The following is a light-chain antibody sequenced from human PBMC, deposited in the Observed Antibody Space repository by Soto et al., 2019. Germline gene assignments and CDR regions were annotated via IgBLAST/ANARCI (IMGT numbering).Light chain of an antibody. CDR2: GAS. CDR3: QQYNNWPPYT. J-gene: IGKJ2*01. CDR1: QSVSSN. V-gene: IGKV3-15*01. Sequence: EKVMTQSPATLSVSPVERATLSCRASQSVSSNLAWYQQKPGQAPRLLIYGASTRATGIPARFSGSGSGTEFTLTISSLQSEDFAVYYCQQYNNWPPYTFGQGTKLEIK.